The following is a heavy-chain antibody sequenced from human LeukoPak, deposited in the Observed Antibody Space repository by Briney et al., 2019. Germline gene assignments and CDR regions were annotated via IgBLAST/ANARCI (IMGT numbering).Heavy chain of an antibody. V-gene: IGHV5-10-1*01. CDR1: GYSFTSSW. CDR3: ARRMGNYYDSSGYATLDAFDI. D-gene: IGHD3-22*01. CDR2: IDPTDSYT. J-gene: IGHJ3*02. Sequence: AASLLISSKGSGYSFTSSWISWVRQMPGKGLEWMGRIDPTDSYTNYSPSFQGHVTMSADKSISTAYLQWSSLKASDTAIYYCARRMGNYYDSSGYATLDAFDIWGQGTMVTVSS.